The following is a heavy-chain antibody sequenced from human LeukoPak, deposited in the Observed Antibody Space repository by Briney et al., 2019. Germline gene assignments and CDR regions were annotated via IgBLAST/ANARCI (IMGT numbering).Heavy chain of an antibody. D-gene: IGHD6-6*01. J-gene: IGHJ5*02. CDR3: ARGLIAARNWFDP. V-gene: IGHV4-59*01. CDR1: GGSISSYY. Sequence: TSETLSLTCTVSGGSISSYYWSWIRQPPGKGLEWIGYIYYSGSTNYNPSLKSRVTISVDTSKNQVSLKLSSVTAADTAVYYCARGLIAARNWFDPWGQGTLVTVSS. CDR2: IYYSGST.